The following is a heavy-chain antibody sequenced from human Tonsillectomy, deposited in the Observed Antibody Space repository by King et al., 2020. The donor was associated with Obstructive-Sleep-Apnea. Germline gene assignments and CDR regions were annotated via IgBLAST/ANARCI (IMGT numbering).Heavy chain of an antibody. Sequence: VQLVESGAEVKKPGSSVKVSCKASGGTFSSYAISWVRQAPGQGLEWMGGISPILGIANYAQKFQGRVTITTDKSTSTAYMGLSSLRSEDTAVDYCAGEGKRTAIVGATHFDYWGQGTLVTVSS. CDR2: ISPILGIA. CDR3: AGEGKRTAIVGATHFDY. D-gene: IGHD1-26*01. CDR1: GGTFSSYA. J-gene: IGHJ4*02. V-gene: IGHV1-69*10.